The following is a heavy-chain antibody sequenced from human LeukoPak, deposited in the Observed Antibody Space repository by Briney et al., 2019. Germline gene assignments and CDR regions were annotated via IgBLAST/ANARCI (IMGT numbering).Heavy chain of an antibody. V-gene: IGHV1-69*02. J-gene: IGHJ6*03. CDR3: ARTYAPYYYYYYYMDL. CDR2: IIPILGIA. Sequence: SVKVSCKASGGTFSSYTISWVRQAPGQGLEWMGRIIPILGIANYAQKFQGRVTITADKSTSTAYMELSSLRSEDTAVYYCARTYAPYYYYYYYMDLWGKGTTVTVSS. CDR1: GGTFSSYT. D-gene: IGHD2-8*01.